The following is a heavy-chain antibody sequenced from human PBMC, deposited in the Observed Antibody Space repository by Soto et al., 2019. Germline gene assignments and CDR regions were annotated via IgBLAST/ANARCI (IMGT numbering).Heavy chain of an antibody. CDR3: ASFLGELSWFDP. Sequence: SVKVSCKASGGTFSSYAISWVRQAPGQGLEWMGGIIPIFGTANYAQKFQGRVTITADESTSTAYMELSSLRSEDTAVYYCASFLGELSWFDPWGQGTLVTVSS. D-gene: IGHD3-16*02. CDR2: IIPIFGTA. J-gene: IGHJ5*02. CDR1: GGTFSSYA. V-gene: IGHV1-69*13.